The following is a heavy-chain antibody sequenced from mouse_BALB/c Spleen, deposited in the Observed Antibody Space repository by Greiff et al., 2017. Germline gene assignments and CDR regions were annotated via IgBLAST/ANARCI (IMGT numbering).Heavy chain of an antibody. CDR1: GFTFSSFG. J-gene: IGHJ2*01. V-gene: IGHV5-17*02. D-gene: IGHD1-1*01. CDR3: ARSVLRYLYYFDY. CDR2: ISSGSSTI. Sequence: DVMLVESGGGLVQPGGSRKLSCAASGFTFSSFGMHWVRQAPEKGLEWVAYISSGSSTIYYADTVKGRFTISRDNPKNTLFLQMTSLRSEDTAMYYCARSVLRYLYYFDYWGQGTTLTVSS.